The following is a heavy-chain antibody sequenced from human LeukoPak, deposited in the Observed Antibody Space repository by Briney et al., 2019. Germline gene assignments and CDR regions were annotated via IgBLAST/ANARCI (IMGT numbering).Heavy chain of an antibody. J-gene: IGHJ4*02. V-gene: IGHV3-11*01. CDR1: GFTFSTFA. CDR2: ISSSGRTI. D-gene: IGHD6-19*01. CDR3: ARDRRSSGQYDY. Sequence: GGSLRLSCAASGFTFSTFAMLWIRQAPGKGLEWVSYISSSGRTIYYADSVKGRFTISRDNAKNSLYLQMNRLRAEDTDVYYCARDRRSSGQYDYWGQGTLVTVSS.